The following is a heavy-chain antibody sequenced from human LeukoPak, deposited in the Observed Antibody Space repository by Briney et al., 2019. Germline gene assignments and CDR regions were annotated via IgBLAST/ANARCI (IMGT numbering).Heavy chain of an antibody. CDR2: IDPSDSYT. Sequence: GESLRISCKGSGYSFTRYWISWVRQMPGKGLEWMGRIDPSDSYTNYRPSFQGHVTISADKSISTAYLQWSGLKASDTAMYYCAKIATTGGYFDYWGQGTLVTVSS. V-gene: IGHV5-10-1*01. J-gene: IGHJ4*02. CDR3: AKIATTGGYFDY. CDR1: GYSFTRYW. D-gene: IGHD6-13*01.